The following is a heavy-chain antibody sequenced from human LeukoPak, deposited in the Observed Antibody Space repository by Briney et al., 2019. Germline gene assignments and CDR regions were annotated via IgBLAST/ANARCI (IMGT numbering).Heavy chain of an antibody. CDR1: GFTFSSYG. D-gene: IGHD3-22*01. V-gene: IGHV3-33*01. Sequence: PGRSLRLSCAASGFTFSSYGMHWVRQAPGKGLEWVAVIWYDGSNKYYADPVKGRFTISRDNSKNTLYLQMNSLRAEDTAVYYCARDYYDSSGYDYWGQGTLVTVSS. CDR2: IWYDGSNK. J-gene: IGHJ4*02. CDR3: ARDYYDSSGYDY.